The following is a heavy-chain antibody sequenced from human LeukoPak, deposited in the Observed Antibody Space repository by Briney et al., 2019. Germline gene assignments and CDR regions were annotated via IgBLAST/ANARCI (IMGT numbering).Heavy chain of an antibody. J-gene: IGHJ5*02. CDR1: GGSINGYY. CDR2: IYYTGST. CDR3: ARDRWFDT. Sequence: PSETLSLTCIASGGSINGYYCNWIRQPPGKGLEWIGYIYYTGSTNHNPSLKSRVTISLDTPKNQFSLKLSSVTAADTAVYYCARDRWFDTWGQGTLVTLSS. V-gene: IGHV4-59*01.